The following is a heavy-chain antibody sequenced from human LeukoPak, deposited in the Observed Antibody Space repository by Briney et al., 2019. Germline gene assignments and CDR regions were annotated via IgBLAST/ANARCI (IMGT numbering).Heavy chain of an antibody. CDR2: IYYSGST. CDR3: ARQAADHDY. CDR1: GGSISSSSYY. J-gene: IGHJ4*02. V-gene: IGHV4-39*01. D-gene: IGHD2-15*01. Sequence: PSETLSLTCTVSGGSISSSSYYWGWIRQPPGKGLEWIGSIYYSGSTYYNPSLKSRVTISVDTSKNQFSLKLSSVTAADTAVYYCARQAADHDYWGQGTLVTVSS.